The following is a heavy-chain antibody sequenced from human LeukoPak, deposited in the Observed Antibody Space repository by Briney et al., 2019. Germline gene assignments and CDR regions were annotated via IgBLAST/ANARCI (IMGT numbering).Heavy chain of an antibody. CDR1: GFTLSDYY. V-gene: IGHV3-11*04. CDR3: ARDYGDSLYYFDY. CDR2: ISSSGSTI. D-gene: IGHD4-17*01. Sequence: PGGSLRLSCAASGFTLSDYYMSWIRQAPGKGLEWVSYISSSGSTIYYADSVKGRFTISRDNAKNSLYLQMNSLRAEDTAVYYCARDYGDSLYYFDYWGQGTLVTVSS. J-gene: IGHJ4*02.